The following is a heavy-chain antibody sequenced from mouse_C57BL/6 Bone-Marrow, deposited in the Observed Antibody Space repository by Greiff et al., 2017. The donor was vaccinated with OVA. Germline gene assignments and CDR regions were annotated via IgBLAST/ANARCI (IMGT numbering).Heavy chain of an antibody. Sequence: EVKLMESGGDLVKPGGSLKLSCAASGFTFSSYGMSWVRQTPDKRLEWVATISSGGSYTYYPDSVKGRFTISRDNAKNTLYLQMSSLKSEDTAMYYCARRGANWDVNWYFDVWGTGTTVTVSS. CDR1: GFTFSSYG. V-gene: IGHV5-6*02. J-gene: IGHJ1*03. CDR2: ISSGGSYT. CDR3: ARRGANWDVNWYFDV. D-gene: IGHD4-1*01.